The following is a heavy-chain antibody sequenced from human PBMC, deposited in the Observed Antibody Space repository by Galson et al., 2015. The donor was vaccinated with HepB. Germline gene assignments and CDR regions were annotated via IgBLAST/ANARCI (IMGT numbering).Heavy chain of an antibody. V-gene: IGHV3-23*01. J-gene: IGHJ6*02. CDR1: GFAFTTYA. Sequence: SLRLSCAASGFAFTTYAMSWVRQAPGKGLEWVSAITTSSGTSYYADSVRGRFTISRDNSKNTLYLQMNSLRAEDTAVYYCAKYCTSTSCSPYLGMDVWGQGTTVTVSS. CDR2: ITTSSGTS. CDR3: AKYCTSTSCSPYLGMDV. D-gene: IGHD2-2*01.